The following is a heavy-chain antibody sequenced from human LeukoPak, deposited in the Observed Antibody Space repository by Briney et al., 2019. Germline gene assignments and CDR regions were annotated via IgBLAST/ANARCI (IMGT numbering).Heavy chain of an antibody. CDR3: ARQNSGSFDY. J-gene: IGHJ4*02. CDR2: IYYSGST. Sequence: SETLSLTCTVSGGFISSSSYYWGWIRQPPGKGLEWIGSIYYSGSTHYNPSLKSRVTISVDTSKNQFSLKLSSVTAADTAVYYCARQNSGSFDYWGQGTLVTVSS. D-gene: IGHD3-10*01. V-gene: IGHV4-39*01. CDR1: GGFISSSSYY.